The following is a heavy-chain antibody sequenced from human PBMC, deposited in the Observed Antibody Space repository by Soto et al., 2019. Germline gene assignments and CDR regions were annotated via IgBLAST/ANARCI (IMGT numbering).Heavy chain of an antibody. D-gene: IGHD3-3*01. V-gene: IGHV3-49*04. CDR3: SRDGDYYGLDV. J-gene: IGHJ6*02. CDR1: GFTFSDYA. Sequence: PGGSLRLSCAASGFTFSDYAMNWVRQAPGKGLEWVGFTTSPAYGGTTEYAASVKGRFIISRDDSKSVAYLQMNSLQTEDTAIYYCSRDGDYYGLDVWGRGTTVTVSS. CDR2: TTSPAYGGTT.